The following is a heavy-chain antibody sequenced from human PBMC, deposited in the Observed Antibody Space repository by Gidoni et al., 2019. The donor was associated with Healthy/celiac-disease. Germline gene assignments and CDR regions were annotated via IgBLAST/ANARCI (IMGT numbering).Heavy chain of an antibody. CDR1: GYSISSGYY. D-gene: IGHD5-12*01. CDR3: ARGGYSDDY. Sequence: QVQLQESGPGLVKPSETLSLTCTVSGYSISSGYYWGWIRQPPGKGLEWIGSIYHSGSTYYNPSLKNRVTISVDTSKNQFSLKLSSVTAADTAVYYCARGGYSDDYWGQGTLGHRLL. V-gene: IGHV4-38-2*02. CDR2: IYHSGST. J-gene: IGHJ4*02.